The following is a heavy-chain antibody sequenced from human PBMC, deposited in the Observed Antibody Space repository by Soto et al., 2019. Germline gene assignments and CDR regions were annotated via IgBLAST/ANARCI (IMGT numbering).Heavy chain of an antibody. CDR3: ASLYFDWYDDAFDI. CDR2: IKQDGGEE. Sequence: PGGSLRLCCAASGFTFSRYWMSWVRQAPGKGLEWVANIKQDGGEEYYVDSVEGRFTISRDNAKNSLYLQMNSLRAEDTAVYYCASLYFDWYDDAFDIWGQGTMVTVSS. CDR1: GFTFSRYW. V-gene: IGHV3-7*01. J-gene: IGHJ3*02. D-gene: IGHD3-9*01.